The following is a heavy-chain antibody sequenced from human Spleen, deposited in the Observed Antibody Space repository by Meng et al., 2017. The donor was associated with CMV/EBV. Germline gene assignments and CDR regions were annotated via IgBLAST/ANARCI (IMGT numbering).Heavy chain of an antibody. V-gene: IGHV4-59*01. CDR2: IYYSGST. D-gene: IGHD1/OR15-1a*01. Sequence: SETLSLTCTVSGGSLNSNYWSWIRQSPGKGLEWIGYIYYSGSTSYNPSLYSRVTISIDTSKNQFSLKLSSVTAADTAVYYCARELMSPATRLAHGYWGQGTLVTVSS. J-gene: IGHJ4*02. CDR3: ARELMSPATRLAHGY. CDR1: GGSLNSNY.